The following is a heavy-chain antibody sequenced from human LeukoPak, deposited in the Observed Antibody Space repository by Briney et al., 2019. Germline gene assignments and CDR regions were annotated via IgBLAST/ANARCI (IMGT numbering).Heavy chain of an antibody. D-gene: IGHD5-18*01. CDR2: IYYSGNA. CDR3: ACAAGYSYDNWFDP. Sequence: PSETLSLTCSVSGGSISSTSYYWGWIRQPPGKGLEWIGSIYYSGNAYYNPSLKSRVTISVDTSENQFSLKLSSVTAADTAVYYCACAAGYSYDNWFDPWGQGTLVTVSS. J-gene: IGHJ5*02. V-gene: IGHV4-39*01. CDR1: GGSISSTSYY.